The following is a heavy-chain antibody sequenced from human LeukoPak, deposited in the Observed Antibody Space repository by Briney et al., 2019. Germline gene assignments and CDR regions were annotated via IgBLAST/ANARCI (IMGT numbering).Heavy chain of an antibody. J-gene: IGHJ4*02. D-gene: IGHD3-3*01. CDR1: GGSFSGYY. Sequence: SETLSLTCAVYGGSFSGYYWSWIRQPPGKGLEWIGEINHTGSTNYNPSLKSRVTISVDTSKNQFSLKLSSVTGADTAVYYCARGRVLRSYLTWGGDFFDYWGQGTLVTVSS. V-gene: IGHV4-34*01. CDR3: ARGRVLRSYLTWGGDFFDY. CDR2: INHTGST.